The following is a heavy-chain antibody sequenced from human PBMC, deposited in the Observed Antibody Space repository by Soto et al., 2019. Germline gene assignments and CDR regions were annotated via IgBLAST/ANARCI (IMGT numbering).Heavy chain of an antibody. Sequence: LRLSCAASGFTFSSYSMNWVRQAPGKGLEWVSSISSSSSYIYYADSVKGRFTISRDNAKNSLYLQMNSLRAEDTAVYYCARDTGYYDSSGYYLDAFDIWGQGTMVTVSS. CDR1: GFTFSSYS. CDR3: ARDTGYYDSSGYYLDAFDI. J-gene: IGHJ3*02. D-gene: IGHD3-22*01. CDR2: ISSSSSYI. V-gene: IGHV3-21*01.